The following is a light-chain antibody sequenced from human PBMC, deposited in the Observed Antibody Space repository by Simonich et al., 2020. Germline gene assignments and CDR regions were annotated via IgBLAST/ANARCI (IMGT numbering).Light chain of an antibody. J-gene: IGKJ4*01. CDR3: QQYYSTPLT. CDR1: QSVLYSSNNQNY. V-gene: IGKV4-1*01. CDR2: WAS. Sequence: DIVMTQSPDSLAVSLGERATINCKSSQSVLYSSNNQNYLAWYQQKPGKPPKLLIYWASTRESVVPDRFRGSGSGTDFTLTISSLQAEDVAVYYCQQYYSTPLTFGGGTKVEIK.